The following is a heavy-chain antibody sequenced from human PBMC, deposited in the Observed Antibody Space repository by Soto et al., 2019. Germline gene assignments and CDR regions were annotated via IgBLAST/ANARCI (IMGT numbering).Heavy chain of an antibody. CDR1: GFTFSSFA. V-gene: IGHV3-23*01. CDR3: AKPPDYNWNDY. D-gene: IGHD1-20*01. J-gene: IGHJ4*02. CDR2: VSGSGGST. Sequence: LRGSGLPSGFTFSSFAMSWVRQAPGKGLEWISAVSGSGGSTYYADSVKGRFTISRDNSKDTLYLQMNNLRAEDTAVYYCAKPPDYNWNDYWGQGP.